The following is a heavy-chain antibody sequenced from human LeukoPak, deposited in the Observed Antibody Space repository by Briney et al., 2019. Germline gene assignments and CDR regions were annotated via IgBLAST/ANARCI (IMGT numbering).Heavy chain of an antibody. D-gene: IGHD2-2*01. CDR3: ARRRGRYCSSTSCRYFDY. V-gene: IGHV5-51*01. CDR2: IYPGDSDT. CDR1: GYSFTTYW. J-gene: IGHJ4*02. Sequence: GESLKISCKAFGYSFTTYWIGWVRQMPGKGLEWMGIIYPGDSDTRYSPSFQGQVTISADKSISTAYLQWSSLKASDTAMYYCARRRGRYCSSTSCRYFDYWGQGTLVTVSS.